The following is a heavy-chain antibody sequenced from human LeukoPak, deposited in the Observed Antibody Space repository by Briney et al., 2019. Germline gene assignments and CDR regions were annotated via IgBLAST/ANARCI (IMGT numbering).Heavy chain of an antibody. D-gene: IGHD2-2*01. CDR1: GGTFSRYA. V-gene: IGHV1-69*04. CDR3: ARGYCTSTSCVWGMDV. J-gene: IGHJ6*02. CDR2: IIPISGIA. Sequence: SVKVSCKASGGTFSRYAFNWVRQAPGQGLEWMGRIIPISGIATYAQKFQGRVTIIADKVTSTAYMELSSLRSEDTAVYYCARGYCTSTSCVWGMDVWGQGTTVIVSS.